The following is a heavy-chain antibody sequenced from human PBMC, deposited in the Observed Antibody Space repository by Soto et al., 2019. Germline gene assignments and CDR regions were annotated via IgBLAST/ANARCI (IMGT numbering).Heavy chain of an antibody. J-gene: IGHJ5*02. V-gene: IGHV4-4*02. D-gene: IGHD2-21*01. CDR3: ATPPPRIVVTVLPIPT. Sequence: QVYLHQSGPGLVKPSGTLSLTCAVSGDSISSTHWWTWVRQTPGKGLEWIGEVYHSGSTSYNPSLKSRFTTSVDKSNNQFSLKLTSVTAADTAVYYCATPPPRIVVTVLPIPTWGQGTLVSVSS. CDR1: GDSISSTHW. CDR2: VYHSGST.